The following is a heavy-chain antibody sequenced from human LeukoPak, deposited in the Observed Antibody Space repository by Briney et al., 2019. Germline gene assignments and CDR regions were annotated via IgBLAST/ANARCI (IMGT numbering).Heavy chain of an antibody. CDR2: IIPILGIA. CDR1: GGTFSSYA. V-gene: IGHV1-69*04. Sequence: ASVKVSCRASGGTFSSYAISWVRQAPGQGLEWMGRIIPILGIANYAQKFQGRVTITADKSTSTAYMELSSLRSEDTAVYYCARHRGVIISHDAFDIWGQGTMVTVSS. J-gene: IGHJ3*02. CDR3: ARHRGVIISHDAFDI. D-gene: IGHD3-10*01.